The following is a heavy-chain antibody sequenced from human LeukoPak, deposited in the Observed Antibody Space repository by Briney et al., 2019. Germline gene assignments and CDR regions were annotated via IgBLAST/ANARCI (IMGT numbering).Heavy chain of an antibody. CDR2: IYSGGST. CDR3: ARAELRYFDWFSAFDI. Sequence: GGSLRLSCAASGFTVSSNYMSWVRQAPGKGLEWVSVIYSGGSTYYADSVKGRFTISRDNSKNTLYLQMNSLRAEDTAVYYCARAELRYFDWFSAFDIWGQGTMVTVSS. D-gene: IGHD3-9*01. J-gene: IGHJ3*02. CDR1: GFTVSSNY. V-gene: IGHV3-66*01.